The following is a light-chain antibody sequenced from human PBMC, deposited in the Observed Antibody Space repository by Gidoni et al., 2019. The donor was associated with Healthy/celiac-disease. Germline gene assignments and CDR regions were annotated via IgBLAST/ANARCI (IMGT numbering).Light chain of an antibody. Sequence: AIRMTQSPSSFSASTGDGVTITCRASQGISSYLAWYQQKPGKAPKLLIYAASTLQSGVPSRFSSSGSGTDFTLTISCLQSEDFATYYCQQYYSYPLTFGGGTKVEIK. CDR2: AAS. CDR1: QGISSY. V-gene: IGKV1-8*01. J-gene: IGKJ4*01. CDR3: QQYYSYPLT.